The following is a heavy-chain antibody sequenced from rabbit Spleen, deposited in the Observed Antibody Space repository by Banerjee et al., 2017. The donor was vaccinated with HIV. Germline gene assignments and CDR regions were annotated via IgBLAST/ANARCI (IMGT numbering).Heavy chain of an antibody. V-gene: IGHV1S40*01. CDR2: IYGDSIGST. J-gene: IGHJ6*01. CDR3: ARYYIFYGMDL. CDR1: GFSVSSNYY. D-gene: IGHD4-1*01. Sequence: QSLEESGGDLVKPEGSLTLTSTASGFSVSSNYYMCWVRQAPGKGLECIACIYGDSIGSTWYASWAKGRFTISKTSSTTVTLQMTSLTAADTATYFCARYYIFYGMDLWGPGTLVTVS.